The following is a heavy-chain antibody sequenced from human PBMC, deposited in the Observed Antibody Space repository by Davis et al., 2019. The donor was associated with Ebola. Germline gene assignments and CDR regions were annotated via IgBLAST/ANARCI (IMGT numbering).Heavy chain of an antibody. CDR1: GGSISSYY. CDR2: IYYSGST. V-gene: IGHV4-59*01. D-gene: IGHD1-7*01. CDR3: ARDRLELRLRSFDY. J-gene: IGHJ4*02. Sequence: MPSETLSLTCTVSGGSISSYYWSWIRQPPGKGLEWIGYIYYSGSTNYNPSLKSRVTISVDTSKNQFSLKLSSVTAADTAVYYCARDRLELRLRSFDYWGQGTLVTVSS.